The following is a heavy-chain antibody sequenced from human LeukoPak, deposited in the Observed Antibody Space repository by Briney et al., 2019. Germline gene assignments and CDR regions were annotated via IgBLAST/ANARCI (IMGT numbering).Heavy chain of an antibody. D-gene: IGHD5-18*01. CDR1: GFRFGNYG. CDR3: AKDADTATIIYWYFDL. V-gene: IGHV3-30*18. Sequence: GGSLRLSCAASGFRFGNYGMHWVRQAPGKGLEWVAVMSDDGRNKYYADSVRGRFTISRDNSKNMLYLKMNNLRPEDTAVYHCAKDADTATIIYWYFDLWGRGTLVTVSS. CDR2: MSDDGRNK. J-gene: IGHJ2*01.